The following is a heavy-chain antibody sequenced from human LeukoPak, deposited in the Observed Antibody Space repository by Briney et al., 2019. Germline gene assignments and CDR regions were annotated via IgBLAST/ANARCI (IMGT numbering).Heavy chain of an antibody. J-gene: IGHJ4*02. V-gene: IGHV4-4*02. CDR2: IYHSGST. CDR1: GGSIKSNSW. Sequence: KPSETLSLTCAVSGGSIKSNSWWSWVRQPPGKGLEWIGEIYHSGSTNYNPSLESRVTVSVDKSKNQFSLDLSSVTAADTAVYYCARPLTRGGTYYVWGQGTLVTVSS. CDR3: ARPLTRGGTYYV. D-gene: IGHD1-26*01.